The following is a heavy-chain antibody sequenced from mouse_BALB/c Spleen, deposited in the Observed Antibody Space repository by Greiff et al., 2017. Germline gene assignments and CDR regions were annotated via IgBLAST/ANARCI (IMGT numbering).Heavy chain of an antibody. Sequence: QVQLQQSGAELARPGASVKMSCKASGYTFTRYTMHWVKQRPGQGLEWIGYINPCSGYTNYNQKFKDKATLTADKSSSTAYMQLSSLTSEDSAVYYCAREDDYGGGAYWGQGTLVTGSA. CDR2: INPCSGYT. CDR1: GYTFTRYT. J-gene: IGHJ3*01. D-gene: IGHD2-4*01. V-gene: IGHV1-4*01. CDR3: AREDDYGGGAY.